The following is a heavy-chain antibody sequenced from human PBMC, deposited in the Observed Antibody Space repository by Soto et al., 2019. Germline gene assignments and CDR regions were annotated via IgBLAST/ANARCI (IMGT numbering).Heavy chain of an antibody. CDR2: IIPILGIA. CDR3: ASYSSSWPNSGMDV. CDR1: GGTFSSYA. Sequence: ASVKVSCKASGGTFSSYAISWVRQAPGQGLEWMGRIIPILGIANYAQKFQVRVTITADKSTSTAYIELSSLSSEDTAVYYCASYSSSWPNSGMDVWGQGTTVTVSS. D-gene: IGHD6-13*01. V-gene: IGHV1-69*04. J-gene: IGHJ6*02.